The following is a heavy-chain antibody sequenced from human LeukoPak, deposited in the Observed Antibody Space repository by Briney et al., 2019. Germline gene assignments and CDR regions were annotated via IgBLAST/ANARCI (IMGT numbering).Heavy chain of an antibody. D-gene: IGHD2-2*01. J-gene: IGHJ5*02. Sequence: ASVNVSCKASGYTFTSYGISWVRQAPGQGLEWMGWISAYNGNTNYAQKLQGRVTMTTDTSTSTAYMELRSLRSDDTAVYYCARRDYCSSTSCYRSEYWFDPWGQGTLVTVSS. CDR1: GYTFTSYG. V-gene: IGHV1-18*01. CDR2: ISAYNGNT. CDR3: ARRDYCSSTSCYRSEYWFDP.